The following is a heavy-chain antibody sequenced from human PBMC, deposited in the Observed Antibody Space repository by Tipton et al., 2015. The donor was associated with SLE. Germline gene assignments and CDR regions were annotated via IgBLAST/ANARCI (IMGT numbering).Heavy chain of an antibody. J-gene: IGHJ6*02. Sequence: TLSLTCTVSGGFISGYYWYWVRQPPEQGLEWIGEITQSGVTNYNPSLKSRVTMSLDTSKNQFSLKLTSVTAADTAVYFCARGCSSTTCEPFYYFGLDVWGQGTTVTVSS. CDR2: ITQSGVT. V-gene: IGHV4-34*01. CDR3: ARGCSSTTCEPFYYFGLDV. D-gene: IGHD2-2*01. CDR1: GGFISGYY.